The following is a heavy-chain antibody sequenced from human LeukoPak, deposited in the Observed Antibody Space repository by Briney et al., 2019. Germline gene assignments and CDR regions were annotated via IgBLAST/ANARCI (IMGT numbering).Heavy chain of an antibody. J-gene: IGHJ4*02. CDR2: ISGSGGST. Sequence: GGSLRLSCAASGFTFSSYAMSWVRQAPGKGLEWVSTISGSGGSTNHADSVKGRFTISRDNSKNTLYLHINSLRAEDTAVYYCAKDSYSRSLWGQGTLVTVSS. CDR3: AKDSYSRSL. D-gene: IGHD6-13*01. CDR1: GFTFSSYA. V-gene: IGHV3-23*01.